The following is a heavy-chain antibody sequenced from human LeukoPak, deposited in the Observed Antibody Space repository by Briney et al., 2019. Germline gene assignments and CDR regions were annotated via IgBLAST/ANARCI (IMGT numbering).Heavy chain of an antibody. CDR1: GGSISSSSYY. V-gene: IGHV4-39*07. CDR2: IYYSGST. J-gene: IGHJ4*02. D-gene: IGHD3-22*01. Sequence: PSETLSLTCTVSGGSISSSSYYWGWIRQPPGKGLEWIGSIYYSGSTYYNPSLKSRVTISVDTSKNQFSLKLSSVTAADTAVYYCARDTYYDSLWGQGTLVTVSS. CDR3: ARDTYYDSL.